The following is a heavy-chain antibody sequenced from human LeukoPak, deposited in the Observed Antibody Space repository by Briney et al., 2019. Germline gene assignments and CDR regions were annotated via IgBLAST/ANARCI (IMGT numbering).Heavy chain of an antibody. J-gene: IGHJ4*02. CDR2: IIPIFGIA. CDR1: GGTFSSYA. Sequence: SVNVSCKVSGGTFSSYAMSWVRQAPGQGLEWLRRIIPIFGIANYAQKFQGSVTITADKSTSTAYMELSSLRSEDTAVYYCARAPYGARTTVFDYWGQGTLVTVSS. D-gene: IGHD1-26*01. CDR3: ARAPYGARTTVFDY. V-gene: IGHV1-69*04.